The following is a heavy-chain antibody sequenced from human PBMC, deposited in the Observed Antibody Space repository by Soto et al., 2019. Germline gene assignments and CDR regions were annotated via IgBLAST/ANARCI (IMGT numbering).Heavy chain of an antibody. Sequence: GGSLRLSCAASGFTVSSNYMSWVRQAPGKGLEWVSVIYSGGSTYYADSVKVRFTISRDNSKNTLYLQMNSLRAEDTAVYYCAREGGISYFDSFDIWGQGTMVTVSS. V-gene: IGHV3-53*01. D-gene: IGHD3-16*02. J-gene: IGHJ3*02. CDR1: GFTVSSNY. CDR2: IYSGGST. CDR3: AREGGISYFDSFDI.